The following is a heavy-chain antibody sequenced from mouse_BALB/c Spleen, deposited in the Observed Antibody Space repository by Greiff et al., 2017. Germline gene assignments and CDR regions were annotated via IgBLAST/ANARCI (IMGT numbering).Heavy chain of an antibody. CDR2: INPSTGYT. D-gene: IGHD1-1*01. J-gene: IGHJ3*01. CDR1: GYTFTSYW. V-gene: IGHV1-7*01. Sequence: QVQLQQSGAELAKPGASVKMSCKASGYTFTSYWMHWVKQRPGQGLEWIGYINPSTGYTEYNQKFKDKATLTADKSSSTAYMQLSSLTSEDSAVYYCARDDSSYRFAYWGQGTLVTVSA. CDR3: ARDDSSYRFAY.